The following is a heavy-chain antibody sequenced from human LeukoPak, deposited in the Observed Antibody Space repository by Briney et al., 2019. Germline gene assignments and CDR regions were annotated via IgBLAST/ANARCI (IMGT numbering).Heavy chain of an antibody. Sequence: GASVKVSCKASGYTFTGYYMHWVRRAPGQGLEWMGWINPNSGGTNYAQKFQGRVTMTRDTSISTAYMELSRLRSDDTAVYYCARDRGATQPDAFDIWGQGTMVTVSS. D-gene: IGHD1-26*01. CDR2: INPNSGGT. CDR3: ARDRGATQPDAFDI. CDR1: GYTFTGYY. V-gene: IGHV1-2*02. J-gene: IGHJ3*02.